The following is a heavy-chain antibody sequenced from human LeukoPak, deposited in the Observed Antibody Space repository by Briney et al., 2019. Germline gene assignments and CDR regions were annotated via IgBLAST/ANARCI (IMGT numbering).Heavy chain of an antibody. CDR3: ARDGIVVVVAASAWGMDV. V-gene: IGHV3-11*04. CDR1: GFTFSDYY. D-gene: IGHD2-15*01. J-gene: IGHJ6*02. Sequence: PGGSLRLSCAASGFTFSDYYMSWIRQAPGKGLEWVSYICCNGSNIYYADSVKGRFTISRDNSKNSLYLQMNSLRAEDTAVYYCARDGIVVVVAASAWGMDVWGQGTTVTVSS. CDR2: ICCNGSNI.